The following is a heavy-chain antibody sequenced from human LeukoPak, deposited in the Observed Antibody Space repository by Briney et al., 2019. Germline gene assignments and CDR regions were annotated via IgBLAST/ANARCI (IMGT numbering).Heavy chain of an antibody. CDR1: GGTFSSYA. Sequence: SVKVSCKASGGTFSSYAISWVRQAPGQGLEWMGGIIPIFGTANYAQKFQGRVTITADESTSTAYMELSSLRSEDTAVYYCATPAYCGGDCYSYYFDYWGQGTLVTVSS. J-gene: IGHJ4*02. V-gene: IGHV1-69*13. CDR2: IIPIFGTA. CDR3: ATPAYCGGDCYSYYFDY. D-gene: IGHD2-21*02.